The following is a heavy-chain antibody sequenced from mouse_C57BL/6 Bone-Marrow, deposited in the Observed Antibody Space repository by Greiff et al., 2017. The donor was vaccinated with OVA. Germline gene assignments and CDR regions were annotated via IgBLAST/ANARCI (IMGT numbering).Heavy chain of an antibody. CDR3: ASLYSNYVADY. CDR2: IHPNSGST. D-gene: IGHD2-5*01. V-gene: IGHV1-64*01. CDR1: GYTFTSYW. J-gene: IGHJ2*01. Sequence: QVQLQQPGAELVKPGASVKLSCKASGYTFTSYWMHWVKQRPGQGLEWIGMIHPNSGSTNYNEKFKSKATLTVDKSSSTAYMRLSSLTSEASAVYYCASLYSNYVADYWGQGTTLTVSS.